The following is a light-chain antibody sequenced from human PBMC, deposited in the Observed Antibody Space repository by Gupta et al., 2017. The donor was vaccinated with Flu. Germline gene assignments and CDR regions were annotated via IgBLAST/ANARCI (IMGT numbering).Light chain of an antibody. Sequence: PSSLSASIGDRVTITCRASQNVYNFLNWYQQKPGQAPKLLIYAASILQSGVPSRFSGSESGTDFTLTISSLRPEDFADYYCQQTYSSPWTFGQGTKVEIK. J-gene: IGKJ1*01. CDR1: QNVYNF. CDR3: QQTYSSPWT. CDR2: AAS. V-gene: IGKV1-39*01.